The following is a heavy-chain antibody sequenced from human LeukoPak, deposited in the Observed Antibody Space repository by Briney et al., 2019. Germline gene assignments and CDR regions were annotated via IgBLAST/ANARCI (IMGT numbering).Heavy chain of an antibody. CDR2: INPNSGGT. CDR1: GYTFTGYY. Sequence: ASVKVSCKASGYTFTGYYMHWVRQAPGQGLEWMGWINPNSGGTNYAQKFQGRVTMTRDTSISTAYMELRSLRSDDTAVYYCARVPGLRNWFDPWGQGTLVTVSS. V-gene: IGHV1-2*02. D-gene: IGHD5/OR15-5a*01. J-gene: IGHJ5*02. CDR3: ARVPGLRNWFDP.